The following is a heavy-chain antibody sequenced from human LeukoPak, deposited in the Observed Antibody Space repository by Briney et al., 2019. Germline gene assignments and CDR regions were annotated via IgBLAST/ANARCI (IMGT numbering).Heavy chain of an antibody. CDR2: ISSSSSYI. D-gene: IGHD3-3*01. CDR3: ARARRIFGVVVPPPPPFYDY. V-gene: IGHV3-21*01. CDR1: GFTFSSYS. Sequence: PGGSLRLSCAASGFTFSSYSMNWARQAPGKGLEWVSSISSSSSYIYYADSVKGRFTISRDNAKNSLYLQMNSLRAEDTAVYYCARARRIFGVVVPPPPPFYDYWGQGTLVTVSS. J-gene: IGHJ4*02.